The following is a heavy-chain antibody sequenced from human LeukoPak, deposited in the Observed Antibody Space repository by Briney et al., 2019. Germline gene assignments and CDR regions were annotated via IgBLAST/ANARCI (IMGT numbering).Heavy chain of an antibody. V-gene: IGHV3-23*01. CDR1: GFTFSSHG. CDR3: ATNVDTSDDY. Sequence: PGGSLRLSCAASGFTFSSHGMNWVRQAPGKGLEWVSGISPNGVITYYADSVKGRFTISRDNSKNTLYLQMNSLRAEDTALYYCATNVDTSDDYWGQGSLVTVSS. J-gene: IGHJ4*02. CDR2: ISPNGVIT. D-gene: IGHD5-18*01.